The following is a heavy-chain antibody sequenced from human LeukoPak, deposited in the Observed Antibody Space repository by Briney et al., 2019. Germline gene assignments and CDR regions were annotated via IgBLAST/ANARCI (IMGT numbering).Heavy chain of an antibody. V-gene: IGHV3-21*06. CDR2: ITTSGTYI. D-gene: IGHD3-22*01. CDR3: ARPFYYDSNGGEGMDV. J-gene: IGHJ6*02. Sequence: GGSLRLSCAASGFTFRDAWMNWVRQAPGKGLELVSSITTSGTYIYYADSVKGRFTISRDNAKNSLYLQMNSLRAEDTAVYYCARPFYYDSNGGEGMDVWGQGTTVTVSS. CDR1: GFTFRDAW.